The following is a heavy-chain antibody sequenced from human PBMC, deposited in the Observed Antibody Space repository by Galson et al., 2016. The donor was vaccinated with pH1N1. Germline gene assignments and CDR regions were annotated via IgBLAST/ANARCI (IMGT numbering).Heavy chain of an antibody. D-gene: IGHD3-16*01. CDR1: GGSMNSADYY. J-gene: IGHJ6*02. CDR3: ARGEGIRYYHSGMAV. V-gene: IGHV4-30-4*01. CDR2: IYYSGTT. Sequence: LSLTCTVSGGSMNSADYYWSWLRQPPGKGLEWIGSIYYSGTTYFSPSLKCRLSMSVDMSNNQFSLTLHSVNAADTAVYYCARGEGIRYYHSGMAVWGQGTTVTVFS.